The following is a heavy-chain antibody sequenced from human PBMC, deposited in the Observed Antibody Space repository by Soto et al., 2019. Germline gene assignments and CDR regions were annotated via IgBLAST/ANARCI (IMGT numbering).Heavy chain of an antibody. J-gene: IGHJ4*02. CDR1: GFIFSNFG. V-gene: IGHV3-33*01. CDR2: ISSDEKIK. CDR3: ATGLRSVLDY. Sequence: QVQLVESGGGVVQPGGSLRLSCVASGFIFSNFGMHWVRPAPGKGLAWVAVISSDEKIKQYADSVRGRLAISRDKSKNTLYLQMTSLRAEDTARYYSATGLRSVLDYWGQGTLFTVSS. D-gene: IGHD6-6*01.